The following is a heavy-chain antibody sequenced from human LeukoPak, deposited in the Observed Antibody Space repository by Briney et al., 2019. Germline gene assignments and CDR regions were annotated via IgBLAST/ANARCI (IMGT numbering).Heavy chain of an antibody. CDR3: ARAQGASDFDY. V-gene: IGHV1-46*01. CDR2: ISPSGGTT. CDR1: GYTFTRNY. Sequence: SVNVSCKAFGYTFTRNYMHWVRQAPGQGPEWMGVISPSGGTTTYAQKFQDRLTITRDMSTSTDYLELSSLRSEDTAVYYCARAQGASDFDYWGKGTLVTVSS. J-gene: IGHJ4*02.